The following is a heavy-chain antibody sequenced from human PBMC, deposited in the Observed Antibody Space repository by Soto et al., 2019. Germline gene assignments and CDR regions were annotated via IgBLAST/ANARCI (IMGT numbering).Heavy chain of an antibody. V-gene: IGHV5-51*01. CDR1: GYSFTSYW. J-gene: IGHJ6*02. D-gene: IGHD5-12*01. CDR3: AIHHIVATTHYGMYV. Sequence: GESLKISCKGSGYSFTSYWIGWVRQMPVKGLEWMGIIYPGDSDTRYSPSFQGQVTISADKSISTAYLQWSSLKASDTAMYYCAIHHIVATTHYGMYVWGQGTTVTVSS. CDR2: IYPGDSDT.